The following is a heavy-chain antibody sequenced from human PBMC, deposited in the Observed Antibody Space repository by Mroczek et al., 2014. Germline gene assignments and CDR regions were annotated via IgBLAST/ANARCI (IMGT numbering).Heavy chain of an antibody. D-gene: IGHD3-10*01. CDR3: ARPTRYGSGSYRQSYYYYGMDV. V-gene: IGHV4-34*01. J-gene: IGHJ6*02. Sequence: QVQLQQWGAGLLKPSGDPVPHLRCLCGSFSGYYWSWIRQPPRKGLEWIGEINHSGSTNYNPSLKSRVTISVDTSKNQFSLKLSSVTAADTAVYYCARPTRYGSGSYRQSYYYYGMDVWGQGTTVTVSS. CDR1: GSFSGYY. CDR2: INHSGST.